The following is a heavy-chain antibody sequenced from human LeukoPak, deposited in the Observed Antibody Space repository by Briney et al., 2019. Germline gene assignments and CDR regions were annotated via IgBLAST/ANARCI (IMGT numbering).Heavy chain of an antibody. Sequence: PGGSLRLSCAASGFTFDDYAMHWVRYAPGKGLEWVSGISWNSGSIGYADSVKGRFTISRDNAKNSLYLQMNSLRAEDMALYYCAKLGSNAFDIWGQGTMVTVSS. CDR3: AKLGSNAFDI. V-gene: IGHV3-9*03. CDR2: ISWNSGSI. J-gene: IGHJ3*02. D-gene: IGHD1-26*01. CDR1: GFTFDDYA.